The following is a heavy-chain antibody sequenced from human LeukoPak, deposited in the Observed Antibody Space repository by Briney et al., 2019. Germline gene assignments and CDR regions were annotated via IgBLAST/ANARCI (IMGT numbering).Heavy chain of an antibody. D-gene: IGHD3-3*01. CDR1: GGTFSSYA. J-gene: IGHJ4*02. Sequence: SVKVSCKASGGTFSSYAISWVRQAPGQGLEWMGGIIPIFGTANYAQKFQGRVTITTDESTSTAYMELSSLRSEDTAVYYCARDRGAHWSGYYSYYFDYWGQGTLVTVSS. CDR3: ARDRGAHWSGYYSYYFDY. V-gene: IGHV1-69*05. CDR2: IIPIFGTA.